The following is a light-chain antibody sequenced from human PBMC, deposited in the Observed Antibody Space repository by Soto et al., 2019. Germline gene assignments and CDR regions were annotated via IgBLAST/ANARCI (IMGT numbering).Light chain of an antibody. CDR3: QQRSNWPRT. CDR1: QSVGSS. CDR2: DAS. V-gene: IGKV3-11*01. Sequence: EIVLTQSPATLSLSPGERATLSCRASQSVGSSLAWFQHKPGQAPRLLIYDASNRATGNPARFSGSGSGTDFTLTISSLEPEDFAVYYCQQRSNWPRTFGQGTKLEIK. J-gene: IGKJ2*01.